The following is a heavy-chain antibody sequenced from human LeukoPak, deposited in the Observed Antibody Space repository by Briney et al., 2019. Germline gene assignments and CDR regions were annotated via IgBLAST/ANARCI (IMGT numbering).Heavy chain of an antibody. CDR1: GYTFTGYY. D-gene: IGHD3-22*01. Sequence: ASAKVSCKASGYTFTGYYMHWVRQAPGQGLEWMGWINPNSGGTNYAQKFQGRVTMTRDTSISTAYMELSRLRSDDTAVYYCARVLGRYYDSSGHRGGWFDPWGQGTLVTVAS. CDR3: ARVLGRYYDSSGHRGGWFDP. V-gene: IGHV1-2*02. J-gene: IGHJ5*02. CDR2: INPNSGGT.